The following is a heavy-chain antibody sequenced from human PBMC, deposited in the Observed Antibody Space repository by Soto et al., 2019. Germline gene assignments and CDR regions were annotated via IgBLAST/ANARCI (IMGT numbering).Heavy chain of an antibody. Sequence: EVQLVESGGGLVQPGGSLRLSCVASGFTFNNYCMTWIRQAPGKGLEWVANIKADGSEKNYVDSVKGRCTISRDNAKNALSLPMTSLRVEDRARYYCARDSAVPFWCEGTMDIVSS. CDR3: ARDSAVPF. J-gene: IGHJ4*02. CDR1: GFTFNNYC. D-gene: IGHD1-26*01. V-gene: IGHV3-7*01. CDR2: IKADGSEK.